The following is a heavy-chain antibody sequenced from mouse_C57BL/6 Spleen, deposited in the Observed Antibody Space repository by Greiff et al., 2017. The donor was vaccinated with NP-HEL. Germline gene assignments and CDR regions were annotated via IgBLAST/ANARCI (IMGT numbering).Heavy chain of an antibody. D-gene: IGHD4-1*02. CDR3: AREETPRQLGGPVDY. CDR2: IDPSDSET. J-gene: IGHJ2*01. CDR1: GYTFTSYW. V-gene: IGHV1-52*01. Sequence: QVQLQQPGAELVRPGSSVKLSCKASGYTFTSYWMHWVKQRPIQGLEWIGNIDPSDSETHYNQKFKDKATLTVDKSSSTAYMQLSSLTSEDSAVYYCAREETPRQLGGPVDYWGQGTTLTVSS.